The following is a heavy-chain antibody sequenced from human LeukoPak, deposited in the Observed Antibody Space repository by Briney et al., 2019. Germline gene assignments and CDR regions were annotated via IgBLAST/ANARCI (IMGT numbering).Heavy chain of an antibody. D-gene: IGHD3-3*01. V-gene: IGHV3-23*01. CDR1: GFTFSSYA. CDR3: AKDPVLRFLKWSSPSYFDY. CDR2: ISGSGGST. Sequence: GGSLRLSCAASGFTFSSYAMSWVRQAPGKGLEWVSAISGSGGSTYYADSVKGRFTISRDNSKNTLYLQMNSLRAEDTAVYYCAKDPVLRFLKWSSPSYFDYWGQGTLVTVSS. J-gene: IGHJ4*02.